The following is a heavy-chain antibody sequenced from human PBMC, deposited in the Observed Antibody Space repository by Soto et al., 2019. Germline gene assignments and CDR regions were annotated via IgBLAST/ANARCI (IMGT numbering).Heavy chain of an antibody. V-gene: IGHV3-21*01. CDR1: GFTFSSYS. D-gene: IGHD2-21*02. CDR3: ARGDKGGFDL. Sequence: PGGSLRLSCLVSGFTFSSYSMTWVRQAPGKGLEWVSSIRSGNNYTTYADSVKGRFTISRDNANNKLFLQMNSLRADDSAVYYCARGDKGGFDLWGQGTTVTVSS. J-gene: IGHJ3*01. CDR2: IRSGNNYT.